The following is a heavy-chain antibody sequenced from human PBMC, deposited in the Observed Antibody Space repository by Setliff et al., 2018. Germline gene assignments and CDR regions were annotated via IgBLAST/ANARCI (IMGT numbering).Heavy chain of an antibody. Sequence: PSETLSLTCAVYGGSFSGYYWSWIRQPPGKGLEWIGEINHTGSTNYSPSLKSRVTISVDTSKNQFSLKLTSVTAADTAVYYCARGYCSSPSCFFAGWFDPWGQVTLVTVSS. D-gene: IGHD2-2*01. V-gene: IGHV4-34*01. CDR2: INHTGST. CDR3: ARGYCSSPSCFFAGWFDP. J-gene: IGHJ5*02. CDR1: GGSFSGYY.